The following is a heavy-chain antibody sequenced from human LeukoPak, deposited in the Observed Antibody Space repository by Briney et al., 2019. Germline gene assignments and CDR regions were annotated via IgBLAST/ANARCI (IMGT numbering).Heavy chain of an antibody. J-gene: IGHJ4*02. CDR2: IKEDGREK. Sequence: GGSLRLSCEASGSRFSDYWMTWVRQAPGKGLEWVANIKEDGREKYYVDSVKGRFTLSKDNAKNSVYLQMNSLGAEDTAVYYCARGWGEKGYCRGGTCNNPQFDYWGQGILVTVSS. CDR3: ARGWGEKGYCRGGTCNNPQFDY. CDR1: GSRFSDYW. D-gene: IGHD2-15*01. V-gene: IGHV3-7*01.